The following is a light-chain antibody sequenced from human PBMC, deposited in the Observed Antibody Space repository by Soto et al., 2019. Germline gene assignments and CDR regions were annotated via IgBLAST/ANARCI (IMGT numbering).Light chain of an antibody. V-gene: IGLV2-14*03. CDR2: DVS. J-gene: IGLJ1*01. CDR3: SSYTSSSATCV. Sequence: QSALTQPASVSGSPGQSITISCTGTSNDIGGYNYGSWYQQHPGKAPRLMIYDVSKRPSGVSNRFSGSKSGNTASLTISGLQAEDEDDYYCSSYTSSSATCVFGTGTKLTVL. CDR1: SNDIGGYNY.